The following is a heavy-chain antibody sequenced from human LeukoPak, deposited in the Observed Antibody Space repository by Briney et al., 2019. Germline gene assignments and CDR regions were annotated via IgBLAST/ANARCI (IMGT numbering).Heavy chain of an antibody. CDR1: GYTFTDYY. D-gene: IGHD1-26*01. V-gene: IGHV1-2*02. CDR2: IKPNSGGT. Sequence: GSVKVSCKASGYTFTDYYMHWVRQAPGQGLEWMGWIKPNSGGTKHVQKFQGRVTMTRDTSISTAYLELRRLTSDDTAVYYCARGMATTGIPYDYWGQGTLVTVSA. CDR3: ARGMATTGIPYDY. J-gene: IGHJ4*02.